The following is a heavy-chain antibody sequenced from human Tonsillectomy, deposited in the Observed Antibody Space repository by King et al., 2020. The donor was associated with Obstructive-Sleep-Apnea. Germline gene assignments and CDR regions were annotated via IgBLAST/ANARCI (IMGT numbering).Heavy chain of an antibody. D-gene: IGHD2-2*01. CDR3: ARTHIVVVPAAMGIYYYGMDF. Sequence: QLVQSGSELKKPGASVKVSCKASGYTFTSYAMNWVRQAPGQGLEWMGWINTNTGNPTYAQGFTGRFVFSLDTSVSTAYLQISSLKAEDIAVYYCARTHIVVVPAAMGIYYYGMDFWGQGTTVTVSS. CDR2: INTNTGNP. CDR1: GYTFTSYA. J-gene: IGHJ6*02. V-gene: IGHV7-4-1*02.